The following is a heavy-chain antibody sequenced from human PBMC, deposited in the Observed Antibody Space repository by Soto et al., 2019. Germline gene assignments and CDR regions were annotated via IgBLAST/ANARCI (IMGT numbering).Heavy chain of an antibody. D-gene: IGHD3-10*01. V-gene: IGHV3-33*01. Sequence: QVHLVESGGGVVQPGRSLRLSCGASGFTFSSHGMHWVRQAPGKGLEWVAVIWYDGSNKYYADSVKGRFTISRDNSRNTLALQMNSLRAEDTAVYSCARWGDNKVVDYGGQGTLVSVSS. J-gene: IGHJ4*02. CDR3: ARWGDNKVVDY. CDR1: GFTFSSHG. CDR2: IWYDGSNK.